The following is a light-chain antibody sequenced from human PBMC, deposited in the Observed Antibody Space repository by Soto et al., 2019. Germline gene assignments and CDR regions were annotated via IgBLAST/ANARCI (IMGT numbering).Light chain of an antibody. V-gene: IGKV3-15*01. CDR3: QQYNNWPSLT. Sequence: EIVMTQSPATLSVSPGERATLSCRASQSVGSNLAWYQQKPGQAPRLLISGASTRVTGIPARFSGSGSGTEFTLTISSLQSEDFAVYYCQQYNNWPSLTCGGGTKV. CDR2: GAS. J-gene: IGKJ4*01. CDR1: QSVGSN.